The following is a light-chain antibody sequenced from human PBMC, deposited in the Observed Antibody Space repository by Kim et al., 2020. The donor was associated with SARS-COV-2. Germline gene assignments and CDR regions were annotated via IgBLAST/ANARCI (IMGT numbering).Light chain of an antibody. CDR1: QGVSATA. CDR2: GTS. CDR3: QQYGRSPPYS. J-gene: IGKJ2*01. Sequence: ELVLTQSPGTLSLSPGESATLSCRASQGVSATALTWYQQKPGQPPRLLIYGTSKRASGVPDRFSGSGYQTDFTLTISRLEPEDFAVYYCQQYGRSPPYSFGQGTRLEI. V-gene: IGKV3-20*01.